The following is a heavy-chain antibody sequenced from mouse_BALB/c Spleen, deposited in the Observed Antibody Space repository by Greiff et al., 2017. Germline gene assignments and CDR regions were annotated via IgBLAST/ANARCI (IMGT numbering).Heavy chain of an antibody. CDR1: GFTFSSYA. D-gene: IGHD1-1*01. V-gene: IGHV5-9-3*01. J-gene: IGHJ1*01. Sequence: EVQGVESGGGLVKPGGSLKLSCAASGFTFSSYAMSWVRQTPEKRLEWVATISSSGSYTYYPDSVKGRFTISRDNAKNTLYLQMSSLRSEDTAMYYCARHGTTVVATPYWYFDVWGAGTTVTVSS. CDR3: ARHGTTVVATPYWYFDV. CDR2: ISSSGSYT.